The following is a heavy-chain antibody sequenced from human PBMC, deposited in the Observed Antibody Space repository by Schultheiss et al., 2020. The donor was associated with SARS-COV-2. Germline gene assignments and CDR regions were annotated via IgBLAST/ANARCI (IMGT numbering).Heavy chain of an antibody. CDR2: ISSSSSYI. J-gene: IGHJ4*02. CDR1: GFTFSSYS. V-gene: IGHV3-21*01. Sequence: GGSLRLSCAASGFTFSSYSMNWVRQAPGKGLEWVSSISSSSSYIYYADSVKGRFTISRDNVKNSLYLQMNSLRAEDTAVYYCARSRQLLSVQNYWGQGTLVTVSS. CDR3: ARSRQLLSVQNY. D-gene: IGHD2-2*01.